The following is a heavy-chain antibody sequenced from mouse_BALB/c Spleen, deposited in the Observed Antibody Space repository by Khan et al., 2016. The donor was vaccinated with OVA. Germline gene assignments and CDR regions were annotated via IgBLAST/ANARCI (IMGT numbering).Heavy chain of an antibody. CDR2: ISYSGNT. J-gene: IGHJ2*01. CDR3: ARVYGGDFDY. V-gene: IGHV3-2*02. Sequence: EVELVESGPGLVKPSQSLSLTCTVTGYSITSDYAWNWIRQFPGNKLEWMGFISYSGNTNYNPSLKSRIPITRDTSKNQFFLNFNSVTTEDTATYYCARVYGGDFDYWGQGTTLTVSS. D-gene: IGHD1-1*01. CDR1: GYSITSDYA.